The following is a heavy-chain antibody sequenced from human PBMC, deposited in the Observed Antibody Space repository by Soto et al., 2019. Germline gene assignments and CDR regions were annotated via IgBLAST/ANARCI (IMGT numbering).Heavy chain of an antibody. CDR3: ARGYSSSWLTFDS. V-gene: IGHV3-30-3*01. Sequence: QVQLVESGGGVVQPGRSLRLSCAASGFTFSSYAMHWVRQAPGKGLEWVAVISYDGSNKYYADSVKGRFTISRDNSKNTLSLQMNILRAEDTAVYYCARGYSSSWLTFDSWGQGTLVTVSS. D-gene: IGHD6-13*01. CDR1: GFTFSSYA. CDR2: ISYDGSNK. J-gene: IGHJ4*02.